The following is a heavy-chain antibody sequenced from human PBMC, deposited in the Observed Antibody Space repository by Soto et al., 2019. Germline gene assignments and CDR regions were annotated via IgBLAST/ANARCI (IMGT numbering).Heavy chain of an antibody. Sequence: PGESLKISCKASGYSFLNFWIGWVRQVPGKGPEWMGLIYPGDSDTRYSPSFQGQVTISADQSRTTAYLQWSSLKASDSAIYYCARDSGYDYYYWGQGTLVTVSS. CDR1: GYSFLNFW. D-gene: IGHD5-12*01. CDR3: ARDSGYDYYY. J-gene: IGHJ4*02. V-gene: IGHV5-51*01. CDR2: IYPGDSDT.